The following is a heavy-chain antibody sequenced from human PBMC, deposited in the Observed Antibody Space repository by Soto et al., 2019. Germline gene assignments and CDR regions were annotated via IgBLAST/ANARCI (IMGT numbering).Heavy chain of an antibody. CDR3: TTAHLVVVPAAMSTYYYYMDV. CDR2: IKSKTDGGTT. V-gene: IGHV3-15*01. CDR1: GFTFSNAW. J-gene: IGHJ6*03. D-gene: IGHD2-2*01. Sequence: EVQLVESGGGLVKPGGSLRLSCAASGFTFSNAWMSWVRQAPGKGLEWVGRIKSKTDGGTTDYAAPVKGRFTISRDDSKNTLYQQKNSLKTDDTAVYYCTTAHLVVVPAAMSTYYYYMDVWGKGTTVTVSS.